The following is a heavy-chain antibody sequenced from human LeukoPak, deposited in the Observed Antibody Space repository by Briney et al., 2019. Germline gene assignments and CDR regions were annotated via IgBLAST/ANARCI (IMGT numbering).Heavy chain of an antibody. CDR1: GFTFSSSW. CDR3: ARSGHQQAFDP. Sequence: GGSLRLSCAASGFTFSSSWMHWVRQAPGKGLVWVSRINSDGSSTSYADSVKGRFTISRDNAKNMLYLQMNSLRAEDTAVYYCARSGHQQAFDPWGQGTLVTVSS. CDR2: INSDGSST. J-gene: IGHJ5*02. V-gene: IGHV3-74*01. D-gene: IGHD6-25*01.